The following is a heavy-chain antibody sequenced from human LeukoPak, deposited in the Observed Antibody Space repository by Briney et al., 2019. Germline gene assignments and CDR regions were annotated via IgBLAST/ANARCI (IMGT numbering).Heavy chain of an antibody. J-gene: IGHJ4*02. CDR1: GYSFTTYW. Sequence: GESLKISFQAPGYSFTTYWIAWVRQLPGKGLEWMGRVYPGDSDITYSPSFQGQVTTSADRSINTAYLQWSSLKASDSAMYYCARQRDYGDDIYSRFFDSWGQGSLVTVSS. V-gene: IGHV5-51*01. D-gene: IGHD4-17*01. CDR2: VYPGDSDI. CDR3: ARQRDYGDDIYSRFFDS.